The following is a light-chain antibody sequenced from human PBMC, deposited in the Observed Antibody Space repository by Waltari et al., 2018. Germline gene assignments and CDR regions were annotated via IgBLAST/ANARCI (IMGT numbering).Light chain of an antibody. CDR2: VAS. CDR1: QSISSS. CDR3: QQTYNLPPT. V-gene: IGKV1-39*01. J-gene: IGKJ1*01. Sequence: DIQMTPSQSSLSASVGDRVTVTCRASQSISSSLNWYQQRPGRVPNLLIYVASNLQTGVPSRFSGGGSGTDFTLTISNLQPEDFATYYCQQTYNLPPTFGQGTKVEI.